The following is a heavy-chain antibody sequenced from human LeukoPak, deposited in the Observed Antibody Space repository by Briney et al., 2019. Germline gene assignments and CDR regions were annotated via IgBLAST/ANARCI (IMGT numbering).Heavy chain of an antibody. CDR1: EFTFGDYD. Sequence: GGSLTLSCAASEFTFGDYDMSWVRQTLGKGLEWVSPISGDGLGTWYADSVRGRFTISRDKPRNTLYLQLNSLRVDDTAVYYCAKGPNFGSWRALDYWGQGSLVTVSS. V-gene: IGHV3-23*01. J-gene: IGHJ4*02. D-gene: IGHD3-10*01. CDR3: AKGPNFGSWRALDY. CDR2: ISGDGLGT.